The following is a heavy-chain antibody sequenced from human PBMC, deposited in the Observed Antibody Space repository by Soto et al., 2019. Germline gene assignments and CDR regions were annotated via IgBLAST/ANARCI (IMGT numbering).Heavy chain of an antibody. V-gene: IGHV3-7*03. CDR3: ARDQYLETGDAFDI. CDR2: IKQDGSEK. J-gene: IGHJ3*02. D-gene: IGHD2-21*02. CDR1: GFTFSSYW. Sequence: GGSLRLSCAASGFTFSSYWMSWVRQAPGKGLEWVANIKQDGSEKYYVDSVKGRFTISRDNAKNSLYLQMNSLRAEDTAVYYCARDQYLETGDAFDIWGQGTMVTVSS.